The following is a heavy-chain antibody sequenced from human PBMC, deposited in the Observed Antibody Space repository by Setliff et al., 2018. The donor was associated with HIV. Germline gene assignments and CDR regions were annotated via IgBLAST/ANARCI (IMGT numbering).Heavy chain of an antibody. CDR3: ARELISTVTGYYFDY. CDR2: INHSGST. Sequence: PSETLSLTCAVYGGSFSAYCWSWIRQPPGKGLEWIGEINHSGSTNYNPSLKSRVTILVDTSKNQFSLKLSSVTAADTAVYYCARELISTVTGYYFDYWGQGTLVTVSS. J-gene: IGHJ4*02. V-gene: IGHV4-34*01. CDR1: GGSFSAYC. D-gene: IGHD4-17*01.